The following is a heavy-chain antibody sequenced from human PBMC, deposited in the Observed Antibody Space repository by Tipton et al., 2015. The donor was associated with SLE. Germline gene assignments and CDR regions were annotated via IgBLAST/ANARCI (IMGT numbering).Heavy chain of an antibody. CDR3: AKDTTMIVVVPYCGAFDI. V-gene: IGHV3-23*01. J-gene: IGHJ3*02. CDR2: ISGSGGSA. CDR1: GFTFSSYA. D-gene: IGHD3-22*01. Sequence: GSLRLSCAASGFTFSSYAMSWVRQAPGKGLEWVSAISGSGGSAYSADSVKGRFTISRDNSKNTLYLQMNSLRAEDTAVYFCAKDTTMIVVVPYCGAFDIWGQGTMVTVSS.